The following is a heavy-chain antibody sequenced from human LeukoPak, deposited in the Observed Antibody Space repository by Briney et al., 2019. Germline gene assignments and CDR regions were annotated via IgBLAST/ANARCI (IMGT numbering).Heavy chain of an antibody. D-gene: IGHD1-26*01. CDR2: ISSSSSYI. Sequence: PGGSLRLSCAASGFTFSSYSMNWVRQAPGKGLEWVSSISSSSSYIYYADSVKGRFTISRDSSKNTVNLQMNDLRAEDTAVYYCARSWDARLNFDYWGQGILVTVSS. CDR3: ARSWDARLNFDY. CDR1: GFTFSSYS. V-gene: IGHV3-21*01. J-gene: IGHJ4*02.